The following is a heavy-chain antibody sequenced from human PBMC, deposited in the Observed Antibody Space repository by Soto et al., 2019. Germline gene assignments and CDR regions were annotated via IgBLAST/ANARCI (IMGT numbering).Heavy chain of an antibody. J-gene: IGHJ4*02. CDR3: TARAATGDYFDY. V-gene: IGHV3-23*01. D-gene: IGHD6-25*01. Sequence: EVQLLESGGGLVQPGGSLRLSCAASGFTFSSYAMSWVRQAPGKGLEWVSAISGSGGSTYYADSVKGRFTISRDNSKSTLYLQMNSLRAEDTAVYYCTARAATGDYFDYGGQGTLVTVSS. CDR2: ISGSGGST. CDR1: GFTFSSYA.